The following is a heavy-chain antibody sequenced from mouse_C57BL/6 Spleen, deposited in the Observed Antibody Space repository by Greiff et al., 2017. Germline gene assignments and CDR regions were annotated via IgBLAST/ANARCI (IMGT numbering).Heavy chain of an antibody. D-gene: IGHD2-4*01. J-gene: IGHJ4*01. CDR1: GFTFSDYY. Sequence: EVQVVESEGGLVQPGSSMKLSCTASGFTFSDYYMAWVRQVPEKGLEWVANINYDGSSTYYLDSLKSRFIISRDNAKNILYLQMSSLKSEYTATYYCARGSYDYDGDYYAMDYWGQGTSVTVSA. V-gene: IGHV5-16*01. CDR2: INYDGSST. CDR3: ARGSYDYDGDYYAMDY.